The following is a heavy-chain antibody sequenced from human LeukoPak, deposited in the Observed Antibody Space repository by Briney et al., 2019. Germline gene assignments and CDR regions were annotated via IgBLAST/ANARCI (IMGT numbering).Heavy chain of an antibody. CDR2: INSDGSST. D-gene: IGHD3-10*01. J-gene: IGHJ3*02. Sequence: GGSLRLSCAASGFTFSSYWMHWVRQVPGKGLVWVSRINSDGSSTSYSDSVKGRFTISRDNAKNTLYVQMNSLRAEDTAVYYCSTGSGHAFDIWGRGTMVTVSS. V-gene: IGHV3-74*01. CDR1: GFTFSSYW. CDR3: STGSGHAFDI.